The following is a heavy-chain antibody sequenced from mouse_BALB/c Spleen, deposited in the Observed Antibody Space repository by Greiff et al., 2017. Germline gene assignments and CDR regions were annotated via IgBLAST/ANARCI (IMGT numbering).Heavy chain of an antibody. CDR3: ARDDYYGYFAY. J-gene: IGHJ3*01. D-gene: IGHD1-2*01. CDR2: ISSGSSTI. Sequence: DVQLVESGGGLVQPGGSRKLSCAASGFTFSSFGMHWVRQAPEKGLEWVAYISSGSSTIYYADTVKGRFTISRDNPKNTLFLQMTSLRSEDTAMYYCARDDYYGYFAYWGQGTLVTVSA. V-gene: IGHV5-17*02. CDR1: GFTFSSFG.